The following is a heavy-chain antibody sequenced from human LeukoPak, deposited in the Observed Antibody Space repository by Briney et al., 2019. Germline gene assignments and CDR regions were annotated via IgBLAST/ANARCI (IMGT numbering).Heavy chain of an antibody. CDR3: AVAQWLGPSCYYGMDV. CDR1: GGTFSSYA. J-gene: IGHJ6*04. Sequence: SVKVSCKASGGTFSSYAISWVRQAPGQGLEWMGGIIPIFGTANYAQKFQGRVTITADKSTSTAYMELSSLRSEDTAVYYCAVAQWLGPSCYYGMDVWGKGTTVTVSS. CDR2: IIPIFGTA. V-gene: IGHV1-69*06. D-gene: IGHD5-12*01.